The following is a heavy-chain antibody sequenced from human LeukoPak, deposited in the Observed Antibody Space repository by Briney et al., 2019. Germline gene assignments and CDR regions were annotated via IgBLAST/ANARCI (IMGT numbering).Heavy chain of an antibody. CDR2: IYSGGST. J-gene: IGHJ6*03. V-gene: IGHV3-66*02. CDR1: GFTVSSNY. Sequence: GGSLRLSCAASGFTVSSNYMSWVRKAPGKGLEWVSVIYSGGSTYYADSVKGRFTISRDNSKNTLYLQMNSLRAEDTAVYYCARGKGENYYYYYYMDVWGKGTTVTVSS. D-gene: IGHD3-10*01. CDR3: ARGKGENYYYYYYMDV.